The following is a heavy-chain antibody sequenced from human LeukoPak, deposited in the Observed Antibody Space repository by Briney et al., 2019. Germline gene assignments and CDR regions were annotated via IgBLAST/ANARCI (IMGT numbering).Heavy chain of an antibody. V-gene: IGHV3-7*03. CDR2: IKQDGSEK. Sequence: PGGSLRLSCTASGFTFSWYWMNWVRQAPGKGLEWLAKIKQDGSEKYYVDSVKGRFTISRDNAKNSLYLQMNSLRAEDTAVYYCAHTSRGNVDNDYWGQGTLVTVSS. CDR1: GFTFSWYW. D-gene: IGHD5-12*01. CDR3: AHTSRGNVDNDY. J-gene: IGHJ4*02.